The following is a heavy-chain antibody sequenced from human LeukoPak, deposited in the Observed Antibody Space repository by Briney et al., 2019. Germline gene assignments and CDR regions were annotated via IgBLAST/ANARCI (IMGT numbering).Heavy chain of an antibody. D-gene: IGHD3-22*01. CDR3: ARGVVVIDNAFDI. Sequence: SETLSLTCAVSGYSISSGYYWGWIRQPPGKGLEWIGSIYHSGSTYYNPSLKSRVTISVDTSKKQFSLKLSSVTAADTAVYYCARGVVVIDNAFDIWGQGTMVTVSS. J-gene: IGHJ3*02. CDR2: IYHSGST. V-gene: IGHV4-38-2*01. CDR1: GYSISSGYY.